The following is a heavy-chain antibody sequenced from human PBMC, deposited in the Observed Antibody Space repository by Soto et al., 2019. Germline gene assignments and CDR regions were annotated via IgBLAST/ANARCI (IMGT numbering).Heavy chain of an antibody. D-gene: IGHD1-26*01. J-gene: IGHJ4*02. CDR2: ISGGIGST. Sequence: EVQLLESGGGLVQPGGSLRLSCVASGFSFGTYAMTWVRQVPGKGLEGVPTISGGIGSTFYADSVKGRFTISRDISKKMLFLHMNGLRGEDTGTYYCAKGAARYFDYWGRGTLVTVSS. V-gene: IGHV3-23*01. CDR1: GFSFGTYA. CDR3: AKGAARYFDY.